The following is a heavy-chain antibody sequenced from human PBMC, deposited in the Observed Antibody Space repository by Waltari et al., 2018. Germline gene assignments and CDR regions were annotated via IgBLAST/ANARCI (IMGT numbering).Heavy chain of an antibody. CDR1: GGSLSSSSYY. CDR3: ARDNRIAVAGDAFDI. D-gene: IGHD6-19*01. CDR2: IYYSGST. Sequence: QLQLQESGPGLVKPSETLSLTCTVSGGSLSSSSYYWGWIRQPPGKGLEWIGSIYYSGSTYYNPSLKSQVTISVDTSKNQFSLKLSSVTAADTAVYYCARDNRIAVAGDAFDIWGQGTMVTVSS. J-gene: IGHJ3*02. V-gene: IGHV4-39*07.